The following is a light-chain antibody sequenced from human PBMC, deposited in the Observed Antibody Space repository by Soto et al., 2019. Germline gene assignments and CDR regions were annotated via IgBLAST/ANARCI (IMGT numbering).Light chain of an antibody. CDR1: QSVSSAY. J-gene: IGKJ2*01. CDR2: GAS. CDR3: QQYGSSPYT. Sequence: EILLTQSPGTLSLSPGERATLSCRASQSVSSAYLAWYQHRPGQAPRRLIYGASNRATGIPDRFSGSGSGTDFTLTISRLEPEDFAVYYCQQYGSSPYTFGPGTKLDIK. V-gene: IGKV3-20*01.